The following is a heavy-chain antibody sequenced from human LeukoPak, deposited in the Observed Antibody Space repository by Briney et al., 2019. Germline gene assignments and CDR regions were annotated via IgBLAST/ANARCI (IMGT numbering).Heavy chain of an antibody. D-gene: IGHD6-19*01. CDR2: ISSRGDST. J-gene: IGHJ4*02. Sequence: GGSLRLSCAASGFIFSNYAMSWVRRVPGRGLEWVSTISSRGDSTYVADSVKGRFTISRDNSKNSLYLQMNTVRAEDTAVYYCVKGPRPDITVAHTVENWGQGTLVTVSS. V-gene: IGHV3-23*01. CDR3: VKGPRPDITVAHTVEN. CDR1: GFIFSNYA.